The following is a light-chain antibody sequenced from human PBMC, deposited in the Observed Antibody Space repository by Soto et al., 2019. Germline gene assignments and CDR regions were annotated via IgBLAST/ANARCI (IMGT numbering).Light chain of an antibody. CDR2: AAS. Sequence: EIVMTQSPATLSVSPGGRTTLSCKANQRVCRNLAWYQQKPGQAPRLLIYAASTRAIGVPARFSGSGSGTEFTLTISSLQSEDFAVYYCQQYNNWPPRTFGPGTKVEIK. CDR1: QRVCRN. V-gene: IGKV3-15*01. J-gene: IGKJ1*01. CDR3: QQYNNWPPRT.